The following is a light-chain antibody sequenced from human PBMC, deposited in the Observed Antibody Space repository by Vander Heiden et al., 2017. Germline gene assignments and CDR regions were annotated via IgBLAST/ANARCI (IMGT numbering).Light chain of an antibody. CDR1: QGIRKD. CDR3: LQHYNYPWT. V-gene: IGKV1-17*01. CDR2: AAS. Sequence: DIQMTQSPSSLSASVGDRVTMTCRASQGIRKDLGWYQQKPRKAPKRLIYAASSLEGGVPSRFSGSGSGTEFTLTISSLQPEDFATYYCLQHYNYPWTFGQGTKVEIK. J-gene: IGKJ1*01.